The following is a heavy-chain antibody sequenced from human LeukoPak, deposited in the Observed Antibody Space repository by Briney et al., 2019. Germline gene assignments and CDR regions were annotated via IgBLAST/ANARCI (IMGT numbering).Heavy chain of an antibody. J-gene: IGHJ4*02. CDR1: GGSMNNYY. CDR2: IYHNGNT. V-gene: IGHV4-59*12. CDR3: ARGRHGTFDY. Sequence: SETLSLTCTVSGGSMNNYYWSWIRQPPGKGLEWIGYIYHNGNTHYNPSLQSRVTISVNRSKSHFSLRLISVTAADTAVYYCARGRHGTFDYWGQGSLVAVSS.